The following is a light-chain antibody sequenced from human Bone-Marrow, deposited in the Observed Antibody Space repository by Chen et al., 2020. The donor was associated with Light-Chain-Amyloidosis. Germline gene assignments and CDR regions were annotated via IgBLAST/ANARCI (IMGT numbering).Light chain of an antibody. V-gene: IGLV6-57*01. J-gene: IGLJ3*02. Sequence: NFMLTQPHSVSASPGKTVIISCTRSSGSIATNYVQWYQQRPGSSPPTVIYEDDQRPSGVPDRFSGSIDRSSNSASLTRSGLKTEDEADYYWQSYNGSSQGVFGGGTKLTVL. CDR2: EDD. CDR3: QSYNGSSQGV. CDR1: SGSIATNY.